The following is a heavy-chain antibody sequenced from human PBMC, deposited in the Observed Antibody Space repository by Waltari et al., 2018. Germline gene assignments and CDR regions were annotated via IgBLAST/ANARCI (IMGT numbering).Heavy chain of an antibody. J-gene: IGHJ3*02. CDR2: INHSGRT. V-gene: IGHV4-34*02. D-gene: IGHD4-17*01. Sequence: QVQLQQWGAGLLKPSETLSLTCAVYVGSFSGYYWSWIRQPPGKGLEWIGEINHSGRTKYNPSLKSRVTLSVDTSKNQFSLKVTSVTAADTAVYYCARPPPGDYGDTSGAFEIWGQGTMVTVSS. CDR1: VGSFSGYY. CDR3: ARPPPGDYGDTSGAFEI.